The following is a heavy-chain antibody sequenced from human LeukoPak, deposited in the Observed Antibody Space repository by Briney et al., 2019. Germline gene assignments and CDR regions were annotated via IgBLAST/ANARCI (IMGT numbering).Heavy chain of an antibody. J-gene: IGHJ4*02. CDR3: AILWFGELPSFDY. V-gene: IGHV1-46*01. D-gene: IGHD3-10*01. Sequence: GASVKVSFKACGYTFTSYYMHWVRQAPGQGLEWMGIINPSGGSTSYAQKFQGRVTMTRDTSTSTVYMELSSLRSEDTAVYYCAILWFGELPSFDYWGQGTLVTVSS. CDR1: GYTFTSYY. CDR2: INPSGGST.